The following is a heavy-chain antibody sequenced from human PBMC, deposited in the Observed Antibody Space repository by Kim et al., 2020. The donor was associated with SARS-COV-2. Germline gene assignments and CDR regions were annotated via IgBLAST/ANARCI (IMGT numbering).Heavy chain of an antibody. CDR2: ISYDGSNK. CDR3: VRDRREKYDFWSAFDY. V-gene: IGHV3-30-3*01. Sequence: GGSLRLSCVTSGFNFSLYAMHWVRQAPGKGLEWVAVISYDGSNKYYADSVKGRFTVSRDDSKNTLYLQMNSLRAEDTAVYYCVRDRREKYDFWSAFDYWGQGTLVAVSS. D-gene: IGHD3-3*01. J-gene: IGHJ4*02. CDR1: GFNFSLYA.